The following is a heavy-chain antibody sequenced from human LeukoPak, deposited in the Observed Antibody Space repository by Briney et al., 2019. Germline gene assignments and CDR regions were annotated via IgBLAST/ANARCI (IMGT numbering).Heavy chain of an antibody. V-gene: IGHV1-2*06. CDR3: ARGYCSGGSCYSVENWFDP. J-gene: IGHJ5*02. D-gene: IGHD2-15*01. CDR1: GYTFTGYY. CDR2: INSNSGGT. Sequence: ASVKVSCKAAGYTFTGYYMFWVRQAPGQGLEWMGRINSNSGGTNYAQKFQGRVTMTRDTSISTAYMELSRLRSDDTAVYYCARGYCSGGSCYSVENWFDPWGRGTLVTVSS.